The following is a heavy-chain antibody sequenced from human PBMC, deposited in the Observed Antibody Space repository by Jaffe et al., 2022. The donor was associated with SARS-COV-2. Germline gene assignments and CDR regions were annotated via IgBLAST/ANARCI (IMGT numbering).Heavy chain of an antibody. D-gene: IGHD2-2*01. CDR1: GFTFSSYA. J-gene: IGHJ5*02. CDR2: ISGSGGST. Sequence: EVQLVESGGGLVQPGGSLRLSCAASGFTFSSYAMSWVRQAPGKGLEWVSAISGSGGSTYYADSVKGRFTISRDNSKNTLYLQMNSLRAEDTAVYYCARRVGYCSSTSCYPRFDPWGQGTLVTVSS. V-gene: IGHV3-23*04. CDR3: ARRVGYCSSTSCYPRFDP.